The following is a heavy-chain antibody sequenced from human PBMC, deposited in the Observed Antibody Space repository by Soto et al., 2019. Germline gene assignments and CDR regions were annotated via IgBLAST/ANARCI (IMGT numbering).Heavy chain of an antibody. CDR3: ARDGWELQPGSLDY. Sequence: QVQLVESGGGVVQPGRSLRLSCAASGFTFSSYAMHWVRQAPGKGLEWVAVISYDGSNKYYADSVKGRFTISRDNSKNALYLQMNSLRAEDTAVYYCARDGWELQPGSLDYWGQGTLVTVSS. CDR2: ISYDGSNK. D-gene: IGHD1-26*01. CDR1: GFTFSSYA. J-gene: IGHJ4*02. V-gene: IGHV3-30-3*01.